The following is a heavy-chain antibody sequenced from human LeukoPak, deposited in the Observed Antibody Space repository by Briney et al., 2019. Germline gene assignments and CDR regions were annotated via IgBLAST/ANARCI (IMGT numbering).Heavy chain of an antibody. CDR2: INHSGST. CDR1: GGSFSGYY. D-gene: IGHD2-15*01. J-gene: IGHJ6*02. V-gene: IGHV4-34*01. CDR3: ARKDVEGHNYYYYGMDV. Sequence: PSETLSLTCAVYGGSFSGYYWSWIRQPPGKGLEWIGEINHSGSTNYNPSLKSRVTISVDTSKNQFSLKLSSVTAADTAVYYCARKDVEGHNYYYYGMDVWGQGTTVTVSS.